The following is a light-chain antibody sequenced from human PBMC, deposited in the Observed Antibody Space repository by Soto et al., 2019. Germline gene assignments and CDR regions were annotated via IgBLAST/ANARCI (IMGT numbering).Light chain of an antibody. J-gene: IGKJ2*01. V-gene: IGKV1-9*01. CDR3: QQRNSYPRT. CDR1: QGINIF. Sequence: DIQLTQSPSFLSASVGDRVTITCRASQGINIFLAWFQQKPGKAPNLLISPASTLQIGVPSRFSGSGSETEFTLTITSLQPEDSATYYCQQRNSYPRTFGQGTKVEIK. CDR2: PAS.